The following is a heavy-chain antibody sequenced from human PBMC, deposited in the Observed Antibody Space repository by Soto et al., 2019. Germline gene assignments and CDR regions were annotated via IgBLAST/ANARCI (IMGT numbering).Heavy chain of an antibody. CDR3: AKSRGSPLEGYYFDY. CDR2: ISGSGGST. V-gene: IGHV3-23*01. J-gene: IGHJ4*02. D-gene: IGHD2-15*01. CDR1: GFTFSSYA. Sequence: EVQLLESGGGLVQPGGSLRLSCAASGFTFSSYAMSWVRQAPGKGLEWVSAISGSGGSTYYADSVKGRLTISRDNSKNTLYLKMNSLRAEDTAVYYCAKSRGSPLEGYYFDYWGQGTLVTVSS.